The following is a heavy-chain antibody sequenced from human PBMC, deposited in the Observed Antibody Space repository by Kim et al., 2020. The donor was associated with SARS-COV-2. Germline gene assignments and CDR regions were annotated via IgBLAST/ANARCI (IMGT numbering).Heavy chain of an antibody. D-gene: IGHD6-19*01. CDR2: ISYDGSNK. CDR1: GFTFSSYA. V-gene: IGHV3-30*04. CDR3: ARAVAGTYYYGMDV. J-gene: IGHJ6*02. Sequence: GGSLRLSCAVSGFTFSSYAMHWVRQAPGKGLEWVAVISYDGSNKYYADSVKGRFTISRDNSKNKLYLQMNSLRAEDKVVYYCARAVAGTYYYGMDVWGQG.